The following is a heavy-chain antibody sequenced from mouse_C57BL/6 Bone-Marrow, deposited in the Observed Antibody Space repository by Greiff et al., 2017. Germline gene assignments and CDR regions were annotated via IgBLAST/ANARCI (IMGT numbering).Heavy chain of an antibody. D-gene: IGHD1-1*01. Sequence: DVQLQESGAELVKPGASVKLSCTASGFNIKDYYMHWVKQRPEQGLEWIGRIDPEDGETKYAPKFQGKATITADTSSNTAYLQLSSLTSEDTAVYYCARASITTVNYFDYWGQGTTLTVSS. J-gene: IGHJ2*01. V-gene: IGHV14-2*01. CDR3: ARASITTVNYFDY. CDR2: IDPEDGET. CDR1: GFNIKDYY.